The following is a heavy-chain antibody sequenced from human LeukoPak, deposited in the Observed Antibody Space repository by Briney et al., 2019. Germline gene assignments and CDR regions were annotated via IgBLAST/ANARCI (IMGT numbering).Heavy chain of an antibody. D-gene: IGHD5-12*01. Sequence: GGSLRLSCAASGFTFSSYAMSWVRQAPGKGLEWASAISGSGGSTYYADSVKGRFTISRDNSKNTLYLQMNSLRAEDTAVYYCANHSGYDSGEYFDYWGQGALVTVSS. CDR3: ANHSGYDSGEYFDY. V-gene: IGHV3-23*01. CDR1: GFTFSSYA. J-gene: IGHJ4*02. CDR2: ISGSGGST.